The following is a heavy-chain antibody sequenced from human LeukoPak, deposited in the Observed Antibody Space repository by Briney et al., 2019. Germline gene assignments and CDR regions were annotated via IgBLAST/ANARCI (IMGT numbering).Heavy chain of an antibody. CDR2: IRNKANSYAT. Sequence: GGSLRLSCAASGFTFSGSAMHWVRQASGKGLEWVGRIRNKANSYATAYAASVKGRFTISRDDSKNTAFLQMSGLKTEDTAVYYCTRTVGPTDYYGMDVWGQGTTVAVSS. J-gene: IGHJ6*02. D-gene: IGHD1-26*01. CDR1: GFTFSGSA. V-gene: IGHV3-73*01. CDR3: TRTVGPTDYYGMDV.